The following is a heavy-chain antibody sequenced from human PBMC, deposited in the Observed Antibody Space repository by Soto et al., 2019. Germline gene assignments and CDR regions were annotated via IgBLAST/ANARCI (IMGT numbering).Heavy chain of an antibody. CDR1: GYTFTGYY. J-gene: IGHJ6*02. CDR2: INPNSGGT. D-gene: IGHD3-9*01. V-gene: IGHV1-2*02. CDR3: ARGNYDILTGSPYYYYGMDV. Sequence: ASVKVSCKASGYTFTGYYMHWVRQAPGQGLEWMGRINPNSGGTSYAQKFQGRVTMTRDTSTSTAYMELSSLRSDDTAVYYCARGNYDILTGSPYYYYGMDVWGQGTTVTVSS.